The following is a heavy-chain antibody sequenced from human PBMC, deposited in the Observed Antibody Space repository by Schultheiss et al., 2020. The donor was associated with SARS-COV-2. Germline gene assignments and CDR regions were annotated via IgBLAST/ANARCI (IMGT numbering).Heavy chain of an antibody. J-gene: IGHJ6*02. CDR1: GYTFTSYG. Sequence: ASVKVSCKASGYTFTSYGISWVRQAPGQGLEWMGWISAYNGNTNYAQKLQGRVTMTTDTSTSTAYMELRSLRSDDTAVYYCAGPLGDPDDYYGMDVWGQGTTVTVSS. CDR3: AGPLGDPDDYYGMDV. V-gene: IGHV1-18*01. D-gene: IGHD2-21*02. CDR2: ISAYNGNT.